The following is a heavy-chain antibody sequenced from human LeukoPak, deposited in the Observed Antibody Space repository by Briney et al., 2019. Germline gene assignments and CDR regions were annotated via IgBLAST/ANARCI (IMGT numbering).Heavy chain of an antibody. J-gene: IGHJ4*02. CDR2: ISGSGGST. CDR1: GFTFSSYA. CDR3: AKDRVIQLGFLFDY. V-gene: IGHV3-23*01. Sequence: GGSLRLSCAASGFTFSSYAMSWVRQAPGKGLEWVSAISGSGGSTYYADSVKGRFTISRDNSKNTLYLQMNSLRVEDTAVYYWAKDRVIQLGFLFDYWGQGPLVTVSS. D-gene: IGHD5-18*01.